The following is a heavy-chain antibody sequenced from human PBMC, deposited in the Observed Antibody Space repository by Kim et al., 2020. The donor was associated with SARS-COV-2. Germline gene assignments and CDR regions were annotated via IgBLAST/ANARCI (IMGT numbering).Heavy chain of an antibody. CDR1: GGTFSNYA. D-gene: IGHD3-10*01. J-gene: IGHJ4*02. CDR3: ARDRTMASASTAGFEF. CDR2: IISILGTA. Sequence: SVKVSCKASGGTFSNYAISWVRQAPGQGLEWMGGIISILGTANYAQRFQGRVTITADESTSTAYMELSNLRAEDTAIYYCARDRTMASASTAGFEFWGQGTLVTVSS. V-gene: IGHV1-69*13.